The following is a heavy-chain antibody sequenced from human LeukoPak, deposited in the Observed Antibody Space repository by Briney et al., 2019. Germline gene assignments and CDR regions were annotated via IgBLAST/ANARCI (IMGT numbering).Heavy chain of an antibody. D-gene: IGHD6-25*01. V-gene: IGHV3-74*01. J-gene: IGHJ4*02. CDR1: GFTFSDYW. Sequence: PGGSQRLSCAASGFTFSDYWMHWVRQVPGKGLVWVSRINSDGTSTVYADSVKGRFTMSRNNAKNMLYLEMDSLRAEDTAVYFCARSGWPYYFDYWGQGTLVTVSS. CDR2: INSDGTST. CDR3: ARSGWPYYFDY.